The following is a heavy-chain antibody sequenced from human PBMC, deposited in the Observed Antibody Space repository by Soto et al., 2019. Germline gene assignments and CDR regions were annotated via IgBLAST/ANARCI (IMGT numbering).Heavy chain of an antibody. CDR1: GFTFSDHY. V-gene: IGHV3-11*01. Sequence: QVQLVESGGDLGKPGGSLRLSCAASGFTFSDHYMSWIRQAPGKGLEWVSYISNSGSTIYYAESVKGRFTISRDNAKNSLYLQMISLRAEDTAVYYCARGYRSPTYWGQGTLVTVSS. CDR2: ISNSGSTI. J-gene: IGHJ4*02. D-gene: IGHD1-20*01. CDR3: ARGYRSPTY.